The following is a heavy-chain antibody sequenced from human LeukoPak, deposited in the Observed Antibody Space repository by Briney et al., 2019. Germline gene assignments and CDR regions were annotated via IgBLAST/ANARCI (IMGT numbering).Heavy chain of an antibody. D-gene: IGHD5-24*01. J-gene: IGHJ3*02. CDR3: ARALWPVEMATTTGDAFDI. Sequence: PGGSLRLSCAASGFTFSSYSMNWVRQAPGKGLEWVSYISYSSSTIYYADSVKGRFTISRDNAKNSLYLQMNSLRAEDTAVYYCARALWPVEMATTTGDAFDIWGQGTMVTVSS. CDR1: GFTFSSYS. V-gene: IGHV3-48*04. CDR2: ISYSSSTI.